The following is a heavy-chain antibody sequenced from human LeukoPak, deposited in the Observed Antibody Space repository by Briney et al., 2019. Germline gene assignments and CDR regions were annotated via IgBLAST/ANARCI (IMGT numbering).Heavy chain of an antibody. CDR3: AKENDFSSPYIDS. V-gene: IGHV3-7*03. CDR1: GFTFSSYW. CDR2: IKQDGSEK. D-gene: IGHD3-3*01. J-gene: IGHJ4*02. Sequence: GGSLRLSCAASGFTFSSYWMSWVRQAPGKGLEWVANIKQDGSEKYYVDSVKGRFTISRDNAKNSLYLQMNSLRAEDTAVYYCAKENDFSSPYIDSWGQGTLVTVSS.